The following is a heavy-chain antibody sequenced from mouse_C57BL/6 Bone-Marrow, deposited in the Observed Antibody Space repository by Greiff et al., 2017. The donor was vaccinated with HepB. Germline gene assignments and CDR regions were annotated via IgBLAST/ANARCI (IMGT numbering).Heavy chain of an antibody. J-gene: IGHJ4*01. D-gene: IGHD4-1*01. V-gene: IGHV5-17*01. Sequence: EVQLQESGGGLVKPGGSLKLSCAASGFTFSDYGMHWVRQAPEKGLEWVAYISSGSSTIYYADTVKGRFTISRDNAKNTLFLQMTSLRSEDTAMYYCARRPNFYYAMDYWGQGTSVTVSS. CDR1: GFTFSDYG. CDR2: ISSGSSTI. CDR3: ARRPNFYYAMDY.